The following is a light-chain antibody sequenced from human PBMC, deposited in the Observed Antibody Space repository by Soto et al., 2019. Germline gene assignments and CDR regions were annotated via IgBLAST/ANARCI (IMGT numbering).Light chain of an antibody. CDR1: QSISTW. J-gene: IGKJ1*01. CDR2: QAS. Sequence: DIQMTQSPSTLSASVGDRVTITCRASQSISTWLAWYQHKPGKAPKLLIYQASSLEGGVPSRFSGSGSGTEFTLTISSLQPDDFATYDCQQYNIYSRTFGQGTKVDIK. V-gene: IGKV1-5*03. CDR3: QQYNIYSRT.